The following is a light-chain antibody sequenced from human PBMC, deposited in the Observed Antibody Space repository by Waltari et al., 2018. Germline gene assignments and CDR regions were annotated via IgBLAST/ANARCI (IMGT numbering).Light chain of an antibody. Sequence: QSVLTQPPSTSGIPGQTVTISCSGSTSTIGTNTVTGYQQFPGTAPKVLVFANYHRPSGVPDRFSASKSGTSASLVISGLQSEDEGDYFCATWDDSLVGRVFGGGTKLTVL. V-gene: IGLV1-44*01. CDR3: ATWDDSLVGRV. CDR1: TSTIGTNT. J-gene: IGLJ2*01. CDR2: ANY.